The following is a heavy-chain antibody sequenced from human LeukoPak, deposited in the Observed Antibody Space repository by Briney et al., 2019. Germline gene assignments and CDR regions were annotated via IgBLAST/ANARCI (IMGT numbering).Heavy chain of an antibody. Sequence: GGSLRLSCAASEFTFSNSGMHWVRQAPGKGLEWVAFIQFDESDKFYADSVKGRFIISRDNSKNTLYLQMNSLRPEDTAVYYCAKESKGSESSFDLWGQGTLVTVSS. J-gene: IGHJ4*02. D-gene: IGHD3-9*01. V-gene: IGHV3-30*02. CDR1: EFTFSNSG. CDR3: AKESKGSESSFDL. CDR2: IQFDESDK.